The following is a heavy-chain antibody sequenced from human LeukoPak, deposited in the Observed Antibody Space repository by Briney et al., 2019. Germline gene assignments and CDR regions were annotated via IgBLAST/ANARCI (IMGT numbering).Heavy chain of an antibody. D-gene: IGHD3-16*01. V-gene: IGHV3-74*01. CDR3: ARRFHRAADSPIFDF. Sequence: PGGSLRLSCAASGFTFSSYWMHWVRQAPGKGLVWVSRINSDGSRTSYADSVKGRFTISRDNAKNTLYLQMNSLRAEDTAVYYCARRFHRAADSPIFDFWGQGTLVTVSS. J-gene: IGHJ4*02. CDR1: GFTFSSYW. CDR2: INSDGSRT.